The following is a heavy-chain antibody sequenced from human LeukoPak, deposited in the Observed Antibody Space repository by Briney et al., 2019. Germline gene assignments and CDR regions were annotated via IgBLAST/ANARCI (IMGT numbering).Heavy chain of an antibody. Sequence: SETLSLTCTVSGGSISSYYWSWLRQPPGKGLEWIGYIYYSGSTNYNPSLKSRVTISVDTSKNQFSLKLSSVTAADTAVYYCARDRGAYGDNDAFDIWGQGTMVTVSS. CDR2: IYYSGST. CDR1: GGSISSYY. D-gene: IGHD4-17*01. CDR3: ARDRGAYGDNDAFDI. J-gene: IGHJ3*02. V-gene: IGHV4-59*01.